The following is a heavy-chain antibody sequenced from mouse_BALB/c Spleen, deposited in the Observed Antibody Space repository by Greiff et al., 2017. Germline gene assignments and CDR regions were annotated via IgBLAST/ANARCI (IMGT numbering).Heavy chain of an antibody. CDR2: ISYSGST. V-gene: IGHV3-2*02. CDR1: GYSITSDYA. J-gene: IGHJ3*01. D-gene: IGHD1-1*01. CDR3: ARGRHGTTVSWFAY. Sequence: DVKLQESGPGLVKPSQSLSLTCTVTGYSITSDYAWNWIRQFPGNKLEWMGYISYSGSTSYNPSLKSRISITRDTSKNQFFLQLNSVTTEDTATYYCARGRHGTTVSWFAYWGQGTLVTVSA.